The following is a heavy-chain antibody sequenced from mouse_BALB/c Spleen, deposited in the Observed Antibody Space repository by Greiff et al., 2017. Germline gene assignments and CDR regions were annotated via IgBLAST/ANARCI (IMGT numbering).Heavy chain of an antibody. V-gene: IGHV5-6-5*01. J-gene: IGHJ4*01. CDR2: ISSGGST. Sequence: EVMLVESGGGLVKPGGSLKLSCAASGFTFSSYAMSWVRQTPEKRLEWVASISSGGSTYYPDSVKGRFTISRDNARNILYLQMSSLRSEDTAMYYCARGCYYYGSSYNYAMDYWGQGTSVTVSS. D-gene: IGHD1-1*01. CDR3: ARGCYYYGSSYNYAMDY. CDR1: GFTFSSYA.